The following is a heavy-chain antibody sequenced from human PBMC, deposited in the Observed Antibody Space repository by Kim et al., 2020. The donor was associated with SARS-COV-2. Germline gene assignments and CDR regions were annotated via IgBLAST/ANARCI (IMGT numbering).Heavy chain of an antibody. D-gene: IGHD6-19*01. Sequence: SETLSLTCIVSGGSISSRSYYWGWIRQPPGKGLEWIGSIYYSGSTYYNPPLKSRVTISVDTPKNQFSLKLSSVTAADTAVYYCARHSRIGVEWFDPWGQGTLVTVSS. CDR2: IYYSGST. V-gene: IGHV4-39*01. CDR1: GGSISSRSYY. CDR3: ARHSRIGVEWFDP. J-gene: IGHJ5*02.